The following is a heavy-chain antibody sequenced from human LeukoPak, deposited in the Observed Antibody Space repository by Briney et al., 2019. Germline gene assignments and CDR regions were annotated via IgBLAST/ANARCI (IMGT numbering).Heavy chain of an antibody. V-gene: IGHV3-7*01. CDR1: GFTLSSYW. CDR3: ARAPTYCTNGVCYNSRFDY. D-gene: IGHD2-8*01. Sequence: PGGSLRLSCAASGFTLSSYWMSWVRQAPGKGLEWVANIKQDGSEKYYVDSVKGRFTISRDNAKNSLYLQMNSLRAEDTAVYYCARAPTYCTNGVCYNSRFDYWGQGTLVTVSS. CDR2: IKQDGSEK. J-gene: IGHJ4*02.